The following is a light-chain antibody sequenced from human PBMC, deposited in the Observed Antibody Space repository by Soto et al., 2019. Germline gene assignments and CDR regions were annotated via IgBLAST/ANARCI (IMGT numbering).Light chain of an antibody. CDR1: QSVSNNY. V-gene: IGKV3-20*01. Sequence: EIVLTQSPGTLSLSPGERATLSCRASQSVSNNYLAWYQQKPGQAPSLLIFGASNRAPDIPDRFSGSGSGTDFTLTISRLEPEDFAVYYCQQYNNWPQTFGQGTKVDIK. J-gene: IGKJ1*01. CDR3: QQYNNWPQT. CDR2: GAS.